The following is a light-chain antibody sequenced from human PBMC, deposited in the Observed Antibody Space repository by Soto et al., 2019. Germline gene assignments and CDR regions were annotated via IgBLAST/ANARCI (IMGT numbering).Light chain of an antibody. J-gene: IGLJ3*02. CDR1: MRDVGAYNL. Sequence: QSVLTQPASVSGSAGQSITISCSGTMRDVGAYNLVSWYQQHPGTASKLIIYEVRNRPSGISSRFSGSRSGNTASLTISGLQSEDEGDYYCSAYTARSTLVFGGGTQLTVL. CDR3: SAYTARSTLV. V-gene: IGLV2-14*01. CDR2: EVR.